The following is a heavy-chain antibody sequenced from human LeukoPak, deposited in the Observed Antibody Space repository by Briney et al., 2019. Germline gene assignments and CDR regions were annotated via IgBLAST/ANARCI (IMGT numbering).Heavy chain of an antibody. CDR3: AREVYSSGSGFDP. CDR2: IIPILGIA. CDR1: GYTFTSYA. V-gene: IGHV1-69*04. D-gene: IGHD6-19*01. J-gene: IGHJ5*02. Sequence: SVKVSCKASGYTFTSYAISWVRQAPGQGLEWMGRIIPILGIANYAQKFQGRVTITADKSTSTAYMELSSLRSEDTAVYYCAREVYSSGSGFDPWGQGTLITVSS.